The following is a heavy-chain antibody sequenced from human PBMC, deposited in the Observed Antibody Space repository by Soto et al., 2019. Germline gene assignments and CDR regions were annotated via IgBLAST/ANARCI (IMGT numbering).Heavy chain of an antibody. J-gene: IGHJ4*02. CDR1: GFTFSSYW. Sequence: GGSLRLSCAASGFTFSSYWMHWVRQAPGKGLVWVSRINSDGSSTSYADSVKGRFTISRDNAKNTLYLQMNSLRAEDTAVYYCARRAVLRGTYDYWGQGTLVTVSS. V-gene: IGHV3-74*01. CDR2: INSDGSST. D-gene: IGHD3-10*01. CDR3: ARRAVLRGTYDY.